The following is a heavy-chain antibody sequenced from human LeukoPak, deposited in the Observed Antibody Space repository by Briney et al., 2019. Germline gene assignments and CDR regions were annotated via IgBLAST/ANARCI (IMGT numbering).Heavy chain of an antibody. CDR2: INHSGST. CDR1: GGSFSGYY. D-gene: IGHD6-19*01. Sequence: SETLSLTCAVYGGSFSGYYWSWIRQPPGKGLEWIGEINHSGSTNYNPSLKSRVTISVDTSKNQFSLKLSFVTAADTAVYYCARSSGWYPFDYWGQGTLVTVSS. V-gene: IGHV4-34*01. CDR3: ARSSGWYPFDY. J-gene: IGHJ4*02.